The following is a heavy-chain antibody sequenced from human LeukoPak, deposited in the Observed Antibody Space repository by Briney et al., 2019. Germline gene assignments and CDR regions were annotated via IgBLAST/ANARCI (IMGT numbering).Heavy chain of an antibody. CDR3: ARDSSSSWPIPDY. Sequence: SQTLSLTCTVSGASISSGSYYWSWIRQPAGKGLEWIGRISTSGSTNYNPSLKSRVTMSVDTSKNQFSLKLSSVTAADTAVYYCARDSSSSWPIPDYWGQGTLVTVSS. CDR1: GASISSGSYY. CDR2: ISTSGST. V-gene: IGHV4-61*02. D-gene: IGHD6-13*01. J-gene: IGHJ4*02.